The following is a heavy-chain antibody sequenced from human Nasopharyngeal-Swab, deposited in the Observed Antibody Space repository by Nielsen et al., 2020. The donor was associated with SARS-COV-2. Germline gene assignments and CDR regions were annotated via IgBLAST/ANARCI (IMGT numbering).Heavy chain of an antibody. CDR2: ISYDGSNK. CDR3: ARDLDSSGQIDF. Sequence: GGSLRLSCAASGFTFSSYAMHWVRQAPGKGLEWVAVISYDGSNKYYADSVKGRFTISRDNSKNTLYLQMNSLRAEDTAVYYCARDLDSSGQIDFWGQGALVTVSS. V-gene: IGHV3-30-3*01. CDR1: GFTFSSYA. J-gene: IGHJ4*02. D-gene: IGHD6-19*01.